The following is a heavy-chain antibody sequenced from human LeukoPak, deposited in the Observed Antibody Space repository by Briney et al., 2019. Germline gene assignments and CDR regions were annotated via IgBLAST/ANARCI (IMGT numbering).Heavy chain of an antibody. D-gene: IGHD3-3*01. V-gene: IGHV1-18*01. CDR1: CYTFTSYG. CDR3: ARVPSNPNYDFWSGYYFDY. J-gene: IGHJ4*02. Sequence: ASVKVSCKASCYTFTSYGISWVRQAPGQGLEWMGWISAYNGNTNYAQKLQGRVTMTTDTSTSTAYMELRSLRSDDTAVYYCARVPSNPNYDFWSGYYFDYWGQGTLVTVSS. CDR2: ISAYNGNT.